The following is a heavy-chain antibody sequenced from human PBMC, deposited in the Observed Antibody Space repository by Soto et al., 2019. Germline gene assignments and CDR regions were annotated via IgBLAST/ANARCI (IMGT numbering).Heavy chain of an antibody. Sequence: EVQLLESGGGLVQPGGSLRLSCAASGFTFSSYAMSWVRQAPGKGLEWVSAISGSGGSTYYADSVKGRFTISRDNSKNTLYLQMNSLRAEDTAVYYCAKVQLGIAARRGAFDIWGQGTMVTVSS. D-gene: IGHD6-6*01. CDR1: GFTFSSYA. CDR3: AKVQLGIAARRGAFDI. CDR2: ISGSGGST. V-gene: IGHV3-23*01. J-gene: IGHJ3*02.